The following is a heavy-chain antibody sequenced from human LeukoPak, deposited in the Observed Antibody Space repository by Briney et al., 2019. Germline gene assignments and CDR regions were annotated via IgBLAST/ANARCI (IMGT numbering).Heavy chain of an antibody. J-gene: IGHJ5*02. CDR2: INPNSGGT. Sequence: ASVKVSCKASGYTFTGYYMHWVRQAPGQGLAWMGWINPNSGGTNYAQKFQGRVTMTRDTSISTAYMELSRLRSDDTAVYYCARDQQTYYDSSGYYTFDPWGQGTLVTVSS. CDR1: GYTFTGYY. V-gene: IGHV1-2*02. CDR3: ARDQQTYYDSSGYYTFDP. D-gene: IGHD3-22*01.